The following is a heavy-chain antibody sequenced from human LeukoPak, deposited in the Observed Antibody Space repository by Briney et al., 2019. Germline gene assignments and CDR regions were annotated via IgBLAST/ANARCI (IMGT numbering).Heavy chain of an antibody. CDR3: AIHGGYCSSTSCYGRYFDY. J-gene: IGHJ4*02. CDR1: GYTFTGYY. CDR2: INHNSGGT. V-gene: IGHV1-2*02. D-gene: IGHD2-2*01. Sequence: ASVKVSCKASGYTFTGYYMHWVRQAPGQGLEWMGWINHNSGGTNYAQKFQGRVTMTRDTSISTAYMELSRLRSDDTAVYYCAIHGGYCSSTSCYGRYFDYWGQGSLVTVSS.